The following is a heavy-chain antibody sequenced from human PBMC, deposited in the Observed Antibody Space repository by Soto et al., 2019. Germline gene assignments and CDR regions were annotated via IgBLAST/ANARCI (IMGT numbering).Heavy chain of an antibody. CDR1: GYSVSSNTVA. V-gene: IGHV6-1*01. CDR3: AREKWAAAGGINWFDP. Sequence: QTLSLTCAVSGYSVSSNTVAWNWIRQSPSRGLEWLGRSYYRSKWYNDYAVSVKSRITINPDTSKNQFSLQLNSVTPEDTAVYYCAREKWAAAGGINWFDPWGQGTLVTVSS. J-gene: IGHJ5*02. D-gene: IGHD6-13*01. CDR2: SYYRSKWYN.